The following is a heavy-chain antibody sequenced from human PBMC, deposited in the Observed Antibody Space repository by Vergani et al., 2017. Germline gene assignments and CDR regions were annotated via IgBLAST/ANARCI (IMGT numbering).Heavy chain of an antibody. Sequence: QVQLQESGPGLVKPSETLSLTCTVSGGSLSSYYWSWIRQPPGKGLEWIGYIYYSGSTNYNPSLKSRVTISVDTAKNQFSLKLSSVTAADTAVYYCARDGGYGGNPDYFDYWGQGTLVTVSS. CDR1: GGSLSSYY. CDR3: ARDGGYGGNPDYFDY. V-gene: IGHV4-59*01. CDR2: IYYSGST. D-gene: IGHD4-23*01. J-gene: IGHJ4*02.